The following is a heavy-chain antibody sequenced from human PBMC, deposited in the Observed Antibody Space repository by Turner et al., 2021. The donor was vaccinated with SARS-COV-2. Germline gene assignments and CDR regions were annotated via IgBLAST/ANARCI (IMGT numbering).Heavy chain of an antibody. Sequence: QVQLQESGPGLVKPSETLSLTCTVSSGSISRSSYFWGWIRQPPTKELEWIGSIYYSGTTYSNPALKSRVSLSIDPSKNQFSLNLTSVTAADTGLFYCARQAAGQGLDYWGRGILVTVSS. V-gene: IGHV4-39*01. CDR1: SGSISRSSYF. J-gene: IGHJ4*02. CDR2: IYYSGTT. D-gene: IGHD3-10*01. CDR3: ARQAAGQGLDY.